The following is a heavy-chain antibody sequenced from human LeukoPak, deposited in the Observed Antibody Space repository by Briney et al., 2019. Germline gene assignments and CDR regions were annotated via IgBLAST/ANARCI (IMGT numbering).Heavy chain of an antibody. J-gene: IGHJ4*02. V-gene: IGHV3-21*01. CDR3: ARESSGYFY. CDR2: ISSSSSFR. CDR1: GFTFSSYS. Sequence: PGGSLRLSCAASGFTFSSYSMNWVRQAPGKGLEWVSSISSSSSFRYYADSVKGGFTISRDNAKNSLYLQMNSLRAEDTAVYYCARESSGYFYWGQGTLVTVSS. D-gene: IGHD3-22*01.